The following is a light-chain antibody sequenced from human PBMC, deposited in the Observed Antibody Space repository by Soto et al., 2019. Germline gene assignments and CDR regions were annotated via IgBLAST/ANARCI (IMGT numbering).Light chain of an antibody. J-gene: IGLJ2*01. Sequence: QSVLTQPASVSGSPGQSITISCTGTSSDAGGYNYVSWYQQHPGKAPKLMIYDVSNRPSGVSNRFSGSKSGNTASLTISGLQAEDEADYYCSSYTSSSTVVFGGGTKLNVL. CDR1: SSDAGGYNY. CDR2: DVS. CDR3: SSYTSSSTVV. V-gene: IGLV2-14*01.